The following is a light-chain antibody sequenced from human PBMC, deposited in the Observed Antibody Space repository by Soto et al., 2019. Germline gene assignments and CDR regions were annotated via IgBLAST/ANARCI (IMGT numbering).Light chain of an antibody. CDR1: SGHSSYI. CDR2: LEGSGSY. V-gene: IGLV4-60*02. Sequence: QPVLTQSSSASASLGSSVKLTCTLSSGHSSYIIAWHQQQPGKAPRYLMKLEGSGSYNKGSGVPDRFSGSISGADRYLTSSILQFEYEADYYCETWDSNTLWVFGGGTKLTVL. CDR3: ETWDSNTLWV. J-gene: IGLJ3*02.